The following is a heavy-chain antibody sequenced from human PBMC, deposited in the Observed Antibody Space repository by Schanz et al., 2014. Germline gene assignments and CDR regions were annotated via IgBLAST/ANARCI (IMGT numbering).Heavy chain of an antibody. CDR3: ARDEGRDGYNLAFDV. CDR2: LYTGGST. CDR1: GFTFTTNA. D-gene: IGHD5-12*01. V-gene: IGHV3-66*01. Sequence: EVQLVESGGGLVKPGGSLRLSCAASGFTFTTNAMSWVRQAPGKGLECVSVLYTGGSTFYAESVRGRFFISRDSSKNTLFLHMNSLRPEDTALYFCARDEGRDGYNLAFDVWGQGTLVTVSS. J-gene: IGHJ3*01.